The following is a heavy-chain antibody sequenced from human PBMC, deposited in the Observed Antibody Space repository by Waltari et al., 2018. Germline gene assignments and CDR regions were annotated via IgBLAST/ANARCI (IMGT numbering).Heavy chain of an antibody. D-gene: IGHD1-26*01. CDR1: GYTLTALS. Sequence: QVQLVQSGAEVKKPGASVKVSCKVSGYTLTALSMHWVRQAPGNGLEWMGGLEPEEGETIYAQKCQGRVTMTEDTSTDTAYMELSSLRSEETAVYYCATARLERVGALKSWDAFDIWGQGTMVTVSS. V-gene: IGHV1-24*01. CDR3: ATARLERVGALKSWDAFDI. J-gene: IGHJ3*02. CDR2: LEPEEGET.